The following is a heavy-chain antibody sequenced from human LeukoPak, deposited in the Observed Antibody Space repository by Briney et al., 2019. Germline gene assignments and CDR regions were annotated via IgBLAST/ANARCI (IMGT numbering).Heavy chain of an antibody. CDR2: IYTRGST. J-gene: IGHJ5*02. CDR3: ARDGFVRYSYGYWFDP. Sequence: SETLSLTCTVSGGSISSYYWSWIRQPAGKGLEWIGRIYTRGSTNYNPSLKSRVTMSVDTSKNQFSLKLSSVTAADTAVYYCARDGFVRYSYGYWFDPWGQGTLVTVSS. CDR1: GGSISSYY. V-gene: IGHV4-4*07. D-gene: IGHD5-18*01.